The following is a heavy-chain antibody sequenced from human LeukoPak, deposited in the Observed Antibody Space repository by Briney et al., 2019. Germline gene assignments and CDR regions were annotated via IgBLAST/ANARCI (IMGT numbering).Heavy chain of an antibody. D-gene: IGHD6-13*01. CDR1: GFTFSGYG. J-gene: IGHJ3*02. CDR3: TKSRSSWSDDTFDI. CDR2: ISTGGTYI. V-gene: IGHV3-21*01. Sequence: GGSLRLSCAASGFTFSGYGMFWVRQAPGKGLEWISSISTGGTYIYYADSVKGRFTISRDNAKNSLYLQMNSLRAEDTAGYYCTKSRSSWSDDTFDIWGQGTMVTVSS.